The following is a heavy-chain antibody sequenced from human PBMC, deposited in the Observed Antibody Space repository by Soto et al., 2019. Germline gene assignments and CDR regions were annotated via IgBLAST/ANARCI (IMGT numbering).Heavy chain of an antibody. CDR3: VKFGSRDGYNFGRDLALQSPC. J-gene: IGHJ4*02. CDR1: GFTFIRYS. CDR2: ISSNGGST. Sequence: PGGSLRLSCSVSGFTFIRYSMHWVRQAPGKGLEYISAISSNGGSTYYADSVKGRFTISRDNSKNTLHLQMSSLRPEDTAVYFCVKFGSRDGYNFGRDLALQSPCWGQGTLVTVSS. D-gene: IGHD5-12*01. V-gene: IGHV3-64D*06.